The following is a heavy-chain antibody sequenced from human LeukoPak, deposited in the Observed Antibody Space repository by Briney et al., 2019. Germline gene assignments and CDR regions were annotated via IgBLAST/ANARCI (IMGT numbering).Heavy chain of an antibody. CDR1: GFTFSSYW. J-gene: IGHJ4*02. Sequence: PGGSLRLSCAASGFTFSSYWISWVRQAPGKGLEWVANIKQDGSEKYYVDSVKGRFTISRDNAKNSLYLQMNSLRAEDTAVYYCARDGSGYYAADYWGQGTLVTVSS. V-gene: IGHV3-7*03. D-gene: IGHD3-22*01. CDR3: ARDGSGYYAADY. CDR2: IKQDGSEK.